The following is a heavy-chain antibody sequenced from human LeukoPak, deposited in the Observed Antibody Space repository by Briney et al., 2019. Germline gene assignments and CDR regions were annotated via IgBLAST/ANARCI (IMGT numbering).Heavy chain of an antibody. CDR1: GGSISSSSYY. Sequence: KPSETLSLTCTVSGGSISSSSYYWGWIRQPPGKGLEWIGSIYYSGSTYYNPSLKSRVTISVDTSKNQFSLKLSSVTAADTAVYYCASQDTAMSPWFDPWGQGTLVTVSS. CDR3: ASQDTAMSPWFDP. J-gene: IGHJ5*02. D-gene: IGHD5-18*01. V-gene: IGHV4-39*01. CDR2: IYYSGST.